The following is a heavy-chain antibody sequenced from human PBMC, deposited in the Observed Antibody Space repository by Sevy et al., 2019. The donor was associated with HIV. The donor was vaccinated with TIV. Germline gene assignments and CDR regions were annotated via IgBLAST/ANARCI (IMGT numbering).Heavy chain of an antibody. CDR1: GFTFSSYA. CDR3: ARGTYGIAAGGGYFDY. V-gene: IGHV3-30-3*01. CDR2: ISYDGSNK. Sequence: GSLRLSCAASGFTFSSYAMHWVRQAPGKGLEWVAVISYDGSNKYYADSVKGRFTISRDNSKNTLYLQMNGLRAEDTAVYYCARGTYGIAAGGGYFDYWGQGTLVTVSS. J-gene: IGHJ4*02. D-gene: IGHD6-13*01.